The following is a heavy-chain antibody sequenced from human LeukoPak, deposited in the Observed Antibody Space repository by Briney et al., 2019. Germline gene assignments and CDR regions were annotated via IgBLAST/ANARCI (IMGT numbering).Heavy chain of an antibody. V-gene: IGHV4-59*12. CDR1: GGSISSYY. CDR3: ARETGFYYFDY. J-gene: IGHJ4*02. Sequence: PSETLSLTCTVSGGSISSYYWSWIRQPPGKGLEWIGYIYYSGSTNYNPSLKSRVTISVDTSKNQFSLKLSSVTAADTAVYYCARETGFYYFDYWGQGTLVTVSS. D-gene: IGHD3-9*01. CDR2: IYYSGST.